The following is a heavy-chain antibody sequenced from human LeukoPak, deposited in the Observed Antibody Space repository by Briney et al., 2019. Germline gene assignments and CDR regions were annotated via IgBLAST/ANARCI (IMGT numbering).Heavy chain of an antibody. Sequence: SETLSLTCTVSGGSISSSSYYWSWIRQPPGKGLEWIGYIYYSGSTNYNPSLKSRVTISVDTSKNQFSLKLSSVTAADTAVYYCASYWGSSWHYGFDPWGQGTLVTVSS. CDR2: IYYSGST. D-gene: IGHD6-13*01. J-gene: IGHJ5*02. CDR1: GGSISSSSYY. V-gene: IGHV4-61*01. CDR3: ASYWGSSWHYGFDP.